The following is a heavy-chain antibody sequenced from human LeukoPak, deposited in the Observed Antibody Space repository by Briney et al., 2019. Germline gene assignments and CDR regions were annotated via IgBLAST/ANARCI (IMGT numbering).Heavy chain of an antibody. CDR1: GFTFSSYA. V-gene: IGHV3-23*01. Sequence: SGGSLRLSRAASGFTFSSYAMSWVRQAPGKGLEWVSAISGSGGSTYYADSVKGRFTISRDNSKNTLYLQMNSLRAEDTAVYYCAKSDKGSDAFDIWGQGTMVTVSS. J-gene: IGHJ3*02. CDR3: AKSDKGSDAFDI. CDR2: ISGSGGST.